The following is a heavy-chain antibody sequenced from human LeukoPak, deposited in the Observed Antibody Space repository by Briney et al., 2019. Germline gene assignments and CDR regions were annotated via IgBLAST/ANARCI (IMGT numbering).Heavy chain of an antibody. Sequence: SETLSLTCTVSGGSISSHYWSWIRQPPGEGLEWIGYIYYSGSTNYNPSLKSRVTISVDTSKNQFSLKLSSVTAADTAVYYCARGPPGDYYYYMDVWGKGTTVTVSS. CDR3: ARGPPGDYYYYMDV. V-gene: IGHV4-59*11. CDR2: IYYSGST. D-gene: IGHD3-10*01. J-gene: IGHJ6*03. CDR1: GGSISSHY.